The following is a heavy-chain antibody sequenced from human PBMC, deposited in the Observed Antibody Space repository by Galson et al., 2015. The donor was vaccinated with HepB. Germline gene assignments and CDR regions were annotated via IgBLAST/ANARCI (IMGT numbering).Heavy chain of an antibody. Sequence: SVKVSCKASGGTFSSYAISWVRQAPGQGLEWMGRIIPILGIANYAQKFQGRVTITADKSTSTAYMELSSLRSEDTAAYYCARTVRRGYSYGPLDYWGQGTLVTVSS. CDR1: GGTFSSYA. V-gene: IGHV1-69*04. CDR2: IIPILGIA. D-gene: IGHD5-18*01. CDR3: ARTVRRGYSYGPLDY. J-gene: IGHJ4*02.